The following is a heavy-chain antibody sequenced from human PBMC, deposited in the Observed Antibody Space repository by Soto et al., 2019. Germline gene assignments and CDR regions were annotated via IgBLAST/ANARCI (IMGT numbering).Heavy chain of an antibody. J-gene: IGHJ4*02. V-gene: IGHV1-3*05. CDR2: INAGNGNT. CDR3: ARAVAVPADFDY. Sequence: QVQLVQSGAEEKKPGATVKVSCKASGYTFTGYAMHWVRQAPGQRLEWMGWINAGNGNTEYSQKFQGRVTITRDTSASAAYMELSSLSSEDTAVYYCARAVAVPADFDYWGQGTLVTVSS. D-gene: IGHD6-19*01. CDR1: GYTFTGYA.